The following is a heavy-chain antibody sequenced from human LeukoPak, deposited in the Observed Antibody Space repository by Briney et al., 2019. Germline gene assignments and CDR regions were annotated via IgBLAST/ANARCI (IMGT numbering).Heavy chain of an antibody. D-gene: IGHD2-2*01. CDR3: ARGCSSTSCSGWFDP. CDR1: GFTFGSYW. CDR2: IKQDGSEK. J-gene: IGHJ5*02. Sequence: GRSLRLSCAASGFTFGSYWMTWVRQAPGKGLEWVANIKQDGSEKNYVDSVKGRFTISRDNAKNSLDLQMSSLRAEDTAIYYCARGCSSTSCSGWFDPWGQGTLVTVSS. V-gene: IGHV3-7*01.